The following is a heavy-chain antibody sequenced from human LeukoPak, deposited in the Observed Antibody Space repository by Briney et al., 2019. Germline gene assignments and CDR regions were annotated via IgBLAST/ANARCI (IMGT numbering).Heavy chain of an antibody. D-gene: IGHD6-13*01. Sequence: PGGSLSDSCAASGFTFSSYGVHWVRQAPGKGLEWVGFIRFDLSNKFHADSVKGRFTISRDNSKNTLYLQMNSLRADDTAVYYCAKDLRIAATGTTGDYCGEGGLVTVSS. V-gene: IGHV3-30*02. CDR3: AKDLRIAATGTTGDY. CDR2: IRFDLSNK. CDR1: GFTFSSYG. J-gene: IGHJ4*02.